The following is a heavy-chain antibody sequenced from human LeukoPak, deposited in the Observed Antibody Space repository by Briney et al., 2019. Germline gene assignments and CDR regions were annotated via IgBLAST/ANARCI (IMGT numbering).Heavy chain of an antibody. Sequence: SETLSLTCAVSGGSISSGGYSWSWIRRPPGKGLEWIGYIYYSGSTNYNPSLKSRVTISVDTSKNQFSLKLSSVTAADTAVYYCARVAGSHLGYYYYYGMDVWGQGTTVTVSS. D-gene: IGHD3-10*01. CDR2: IYYSGST. CDR3: ARVAGSHLGYYYYYGMDV. J-gene: IGHJ6*02. CDR1: GGSISSGGYS. V-gene: IGHV4-61*08.